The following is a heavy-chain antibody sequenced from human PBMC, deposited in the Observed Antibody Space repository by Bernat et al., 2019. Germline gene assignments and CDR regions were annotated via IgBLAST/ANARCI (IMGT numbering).Heavy chain of an antibody. CDR3: ARQGLRGSHYFYFGMDV. CDR1: GYTFSYYG. D-gene: IGHD6-19*01. J-gene: IGHJ6*02. V-gene: IGHV1-18*01. CDR2: VSGYNGNT. Sequence: QVQLVQSGAEVKKPGASVKVSCKASGYTFSYYGISWVRQAPGQGLEWMGWVSGYNGNTDYAEKFQGRVTMTTDTSTNTVYMDLRSLGSDDTAVYYCARQGLRGSHYFYFGMDVWGQGTTVIVSS.